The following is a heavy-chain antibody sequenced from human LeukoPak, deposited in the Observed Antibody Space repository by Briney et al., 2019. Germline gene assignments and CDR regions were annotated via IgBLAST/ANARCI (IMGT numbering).Heavy chain of an antibody. Sequence: SVKVSCKASGGTFSSYAISWVRQAPGQGLEWMGGIIPIFGTANYAQKFQGRVTLTADESTTTAYMELSSLRSEDTAVYYCASAYCGGDCYSTYYYYYMDVWGKGTTVTVSS. D-gene: IGHD2-21*01. V-gene: IGHV1-69*13. CDR2: IIPIFGTA. CDR1: GGTFSSYA. J-gene: IGHJ6*03. CDR3: ASAYCGGDCYSTYYYYYMDV.